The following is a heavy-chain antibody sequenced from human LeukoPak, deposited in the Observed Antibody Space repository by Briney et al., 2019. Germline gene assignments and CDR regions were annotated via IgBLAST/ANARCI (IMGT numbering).Heavy chain of an antibody. Sequence: SGTLSLTCTVSGGSISSGDYYWSWIRQPPGKGPEWIGYIYYSGSTNYNPSLKSRVTISVDTSKNQFSLKLSSVTAADTAVYYCARERYYYDSSGYLYYFDYWGQGTLVTVSS. CDR1: GGSISSGDYY. J-gene: IGHJ4*02. CDR2: IYYSGST. CDR3: ARERYYYDSSGYLYYFDY. D-gene: IGHD3-22*01. V-gene: IGHV4-61*08.